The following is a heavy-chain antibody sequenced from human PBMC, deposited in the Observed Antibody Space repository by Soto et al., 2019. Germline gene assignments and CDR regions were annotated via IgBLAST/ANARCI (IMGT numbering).Heavy chain of an antibody. CDR1: GFTFSSYA. D-gene: IGHD1-26*01. Sequence: EVQLLESGGGLVQPGGSLRLSCAASGFTFSSYAMRWVRQAPGKGLEWVSAISGSGGSTYYADSVKGRFTTSRDNSKNTLYLQMTSLRAEDTAVYYCARRGSGSYYDYWGQGTLVTVSS. CDR3: ARRGSGSYYDY. CDR2: ISGSGGST. J-gene: IGHJ4*02. V-gene: IGHV3-23*01.